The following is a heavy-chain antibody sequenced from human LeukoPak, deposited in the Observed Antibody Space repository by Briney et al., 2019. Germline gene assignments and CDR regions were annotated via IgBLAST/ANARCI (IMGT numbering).Heavy chain of an antibody. V-gene: IGHV3-33*01. Sequence: GRSLRLSCVASGFTFSSYGMHWVRQAPGKGLEWVAVIWYDGSNKYYADSVKGRITISRDNSKNTLYLQMNSLRAEDTAVYYCASGGYSDYYYYYMDVWGKGTTVTVSS. J-gene: IGHJ6*03. CDR2: IWYDGSNK. CDR3: ASGGYSDYYYYYMDV. CDR1: GFTFSSYG. D-gene: IGHD1-1*01.